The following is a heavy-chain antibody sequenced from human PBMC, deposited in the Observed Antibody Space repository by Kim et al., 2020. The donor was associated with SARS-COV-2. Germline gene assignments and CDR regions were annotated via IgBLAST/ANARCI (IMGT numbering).Heavy chain of an antibody. J-gene: IGHJ4*02. Sequence: SETLSLTCTVSGGSISSSSYYWGWIRQPPGKGLEWIGSIYYSGSTYYNPSLKSRVTISVDTSKNQFSLKLSSVTAADTAVYYCASPYSSPIYPIVYWGQGTLVTVSS. CDR2: IYYSGST. CDR1: GGSISSSSYY. D-gene: IGHD6-13*01. CDR3: ASPYSSPIYPIVY. V-gene: IGHV4-39*01.